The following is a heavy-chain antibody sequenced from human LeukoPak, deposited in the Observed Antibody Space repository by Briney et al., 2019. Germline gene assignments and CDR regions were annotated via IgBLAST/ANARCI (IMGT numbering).Heavy chain of an antibody. V-gene: IGHV4-34*01. CDR2: INHSGST. Sequence: SETLSLTCAVYGGSFSGYYWSWIRQPPGKGLEWIGEINHSGSTNYNPSLKSRVTISVDTSKNQFSLKLSSVTAADTAVYYCARHAGGSYYSPFDYWGQGTLVTVSS. J-gene: IGHJ4*02. CDR1: GGSFSGYY. D-gene: IGHD1-26*01. CDR3: ARHAGGSYYSPFDY.